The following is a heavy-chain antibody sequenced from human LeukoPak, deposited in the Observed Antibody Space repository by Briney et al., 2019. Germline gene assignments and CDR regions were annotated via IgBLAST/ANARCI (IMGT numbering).Heavy chain of an antibody. CDR3: AKGLRTGVGPYMGYHYYMDV. V-gene: IGHV3-23*01. J-gene: IGHJ6*03. CDR1: GFTFSSYS. D-gene: IGHD3-16*01. Sequence: GGSLRLSCAASGFTFSSYSMNWVRQAPGKGLKWVSTINDNGDGTYYADSVKGRFTISRDNSYNTVSLQMNSLRDEDTGVYYCAKGLRTGVGPYMGYHYYMDVWGKGATVTVSS. CDR2: INDNGDGT.